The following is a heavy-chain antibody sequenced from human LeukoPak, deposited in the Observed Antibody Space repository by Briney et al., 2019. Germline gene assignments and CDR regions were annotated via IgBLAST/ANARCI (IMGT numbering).Heavy chain of an antibody. D-gene: IGHD3-9*01. Sequence: ASVKVSCKASGYTFTSYGISWVRQAPGQGLEWMGWISAYNCNTNYAQKLQGRVTMTTDTSTSTAYMELRSLRSDDTAVYYCARGTRALTGYYTKDYWGQGTLVTVSS. CDR1: GYTFTSYG. CDR3: ARGTRALTGYYTKDY. J-gene: IGHJ4*02. CDR2: ISAYNCNT. V-gene: IGHV1-18*04.